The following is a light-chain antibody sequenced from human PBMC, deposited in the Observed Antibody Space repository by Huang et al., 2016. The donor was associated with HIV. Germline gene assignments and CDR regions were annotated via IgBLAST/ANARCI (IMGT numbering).Light chain of an antibody. V-gene: IGKV3-11*01. CDR2: DTS. CDR3: QQRSSGVT. CDR1: QSVGNY. Sequence: IVLTQSPATLAWYPGERVTLSGRASQSVGNYIAWYQQHPGQSPKLLIYDTSNRATGTPVRFSGSGSGTDFTLTISSLESEDFAVYYCQQRSSGVTFGGGTKVQVK. J-gene: IGKJ4*01.